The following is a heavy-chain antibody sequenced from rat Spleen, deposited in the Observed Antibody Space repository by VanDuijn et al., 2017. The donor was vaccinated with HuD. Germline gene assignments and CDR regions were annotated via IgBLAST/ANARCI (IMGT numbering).Heavy chain of an antibody. V-gene: IGHV5-31*01. D-gene: IGHD4-2*01. CDR3: TTVVGDSYWYFDF. CDR2: ITDTGGST. CDR1: GFTFNNYW. Sequence: EVQLVESGGGQVQPGRSLKLSCVASGFTFNNYWMTWIRQAPGRGLEWVASITDTGGSTYYPDSLKGRFTISRDNAKSTLYLQMNSLRSEDTATYYCTTVVGDSYWYFDFWGPGTMVTVSS. J-gene: IGHJ1*01.